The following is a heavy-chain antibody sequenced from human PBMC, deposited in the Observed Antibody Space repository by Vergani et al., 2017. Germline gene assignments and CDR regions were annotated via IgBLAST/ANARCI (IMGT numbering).Heavy chain of an antibody. CDR3: AGVRRDDSSGYYYYYGMDV. J-gene: IGHJ6*02. CDR2: IYYSGST. V-gene: IGHV4-30-4*01. Sequence: QVQLQESGPGLVKPSQTLSLTCTVSGGSISSGDYYWSWIRQPPGKGLEWIGYIYYSGSTYYNPSLKSRVTISVDTSKNQFSLKLSSVTAADTAVYYCAGVRRDDSSGYYYYYGMDVWGQGTMVTVSS. CDR1: GGSISSGDYY. D-gene: IGHD3-22*01.